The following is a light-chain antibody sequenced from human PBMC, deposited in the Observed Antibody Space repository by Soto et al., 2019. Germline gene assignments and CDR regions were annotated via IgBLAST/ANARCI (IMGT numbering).Light chain of an antibody. CDR3: GSYAGSYTFEV. J-gene: IGLJ1*01. CDR2: DVS. V-gene: IGLV2-11*01. Sequence: QSALTQPRSVSGSPGQSVTISCTGTSSDVGGYNYVSWYQQHPGKAPKLMIYDVSKRPSGVPDRFSGSKSGNTASLTISGLQAEDEADYYCGSYAGSYTFEVFGTGTKLTVL. CDR1: SSDVGGYNY.